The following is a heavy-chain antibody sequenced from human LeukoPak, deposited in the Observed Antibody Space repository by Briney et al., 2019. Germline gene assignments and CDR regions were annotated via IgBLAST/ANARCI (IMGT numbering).Heavy chain of an antibody. Sequence: PGGSLRLSCAACGFGVSHNYMSWVRQAPGKGLEWVSIIYSGGSSYYADSVKGRFTISRDHAKNTLYLQMNSLRAEDTAVYFCARAEASSWFTYWGQGTLVTVSS. V-gene: IGHV3-66*01. CDR1: GFGVSHNY. CDR2: IYSGGSS. D-gene: IGHD6-13*01. J-gene: IGHJ4*02. CDR3: ARAEASSWFTY.